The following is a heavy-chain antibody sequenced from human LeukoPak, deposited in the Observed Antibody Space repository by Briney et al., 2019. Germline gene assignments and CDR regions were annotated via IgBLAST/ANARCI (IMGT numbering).Heavy chain of an antibody. CDR3: ARVVISGVGIAAAGPRDYYGMDV. V-gene: IGHV1-8*01. Sequence: GASVKVSCKASGYTFTSYDINWVRQATGQGLEWMGWMNPNSGNTGYAQKFQGRVTMTRNTSISTAYMELSSLRSEDTAVYYCARVVISGVGIAAAGPRDYYGMDVWGQGTTVTVSS. CDR1: GYTFTSYD. D-gene: IGHD6-13*01. J-gene: IGHJ6*02. CDR2: MNPNSGNT.